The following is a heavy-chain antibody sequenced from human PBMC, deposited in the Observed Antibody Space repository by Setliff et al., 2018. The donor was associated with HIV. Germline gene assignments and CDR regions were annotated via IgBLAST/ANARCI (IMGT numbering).Heavy chain of an antibody. J-gene: IGHJ4*02. D-gene: IGHD2-15*01. V-gene: IGHV3-23*01. Sequence: HPGGSLRLSCAASGSTFSSYALGWVRQAPGKGLEWFSGIAGSGGSTFHADSVRCRFTISRDISKNTLSLQMNSLRAEDTAIYYCAKGHWDNVIFSFYFIYWRQGTLVTVSS. CDR3: AKGHWDNVIFSFYFIY. CDR2: IAGSGGST. CDR1: GSTFSSYA.